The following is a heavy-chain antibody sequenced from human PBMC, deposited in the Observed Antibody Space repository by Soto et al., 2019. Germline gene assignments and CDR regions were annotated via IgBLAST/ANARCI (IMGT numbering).Heavy chain of an antibody. D-gene: IGHD2-15*01. V-gene: IGHV4-59*08. CDR1: GGSISSYY. CDR2: IYYSGST. CDR3: ARRYGGNLDY. J-gene: IGHJ4*02. Sequence: QVQLQESGPGLVKPSETLSLTCTVSGGSISSYYWSWIRQPPGKGLEWIGDIYYSGSTNYNPSLTRRVTISVDTSKNQFSLKLSSVTAADTAVYYCARRYGGNLDYWGQGTLVTVSS.